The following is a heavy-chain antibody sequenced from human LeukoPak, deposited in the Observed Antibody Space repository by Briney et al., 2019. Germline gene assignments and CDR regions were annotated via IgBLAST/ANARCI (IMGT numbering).Heavy chain of an antibody. CDR1: GGSISSGSYY. V-gene: IGHV4-61*02. D-gene: IGHD5-24*01. CDR2: IYTSGST. Sequence: SQTLSLTCTVSGGSISSGSYYWSWIRQPAGKGLEWIGRIYTSGSTNYNPSLKSRVTISVDTSKNQFSLKLSSVTAADTAVYYCARSTPDGYNFGFSFDYWGQGTLVTVSS. J-gene: IGHJ4*02. CDR3: ARSTPDGYNFGFSFDY.